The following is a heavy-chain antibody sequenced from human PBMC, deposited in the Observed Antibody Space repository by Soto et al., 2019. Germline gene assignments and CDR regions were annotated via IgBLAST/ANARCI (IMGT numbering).Heavy chain of an antibody. CDR2: INPYGGAA. Sequence: ASVKVSCKASGYTFTSTWMHWVRQAPGQGLEWMGIINPYGGAATYAEKFQGRVTMTTDTSTSTAYMELRSLRSDDTAVYYCAREDAAAGTVDYWGQGTLVTVSS. CDR1: GYTFTSTW. J-gene: IGHJ4*02. D-gene: IGHD6-13*01. V-gene: IGHV1-46*01. CDR3: AREDAAAGTVDY.